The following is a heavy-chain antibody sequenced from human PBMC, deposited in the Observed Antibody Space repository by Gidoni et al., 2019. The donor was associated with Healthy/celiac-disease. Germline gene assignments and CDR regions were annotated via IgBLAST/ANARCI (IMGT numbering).Heavy chain of an antibody. CDR2: SSGSGGST. CDR3: AKGGMTTVVTPVDY. Sequence: EVQLLESGGGLVQPGGSLRPSCAASGCTLSSYAMSWVRQVPGKGLEWVSASSGSGGSTYYADSVKGRFTISRDNSKNTLYLQMNSLRAEDTAVYYCAKGGMTTVVTPVDYWGQGTLVTVSS. V-gene: IGHV3-23*01. CDR1: GCTLSSYA. J-gene: IGHJ4*02. D-gene: IGHD4-17*01.